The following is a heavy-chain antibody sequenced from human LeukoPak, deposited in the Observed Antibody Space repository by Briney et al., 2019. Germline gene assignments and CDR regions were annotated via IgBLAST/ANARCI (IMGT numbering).Heavy chain of an antibody. CDR2: ISGSGGST. J-gene: IGHJ5*02. Sequence: PGGSLRLSCAASGFTFSSYGMSWVRQAPGKGLEWVSAISGSGGSTYYADSVKGRFTISRDNSKNTLYLQMNSLRAEDTAVYYCAKDSRIDNWFDPWGQGTLVTVSS. D-gene: IGHD1-26*01. V-gene: IGHV3-23*01. CDR3: AKDSRIDNWFDP. CDR1: GFTFSSYG.